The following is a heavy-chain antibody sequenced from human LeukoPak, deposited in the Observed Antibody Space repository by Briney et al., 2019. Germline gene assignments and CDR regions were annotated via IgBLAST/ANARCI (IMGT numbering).Heavy chain of an antibody. CDR1: GYTFTGYY. J-gene: IGHJ5*02. V-gene: IGHV1-2*02. D-gene: IGHD2-2*01. Sequence: ASVKVSCKASGYTFTGYYMHWVRQAPGQGLEWMGWINPNSGGTNYAQKLQGRVTMTTDTSTSTAYMELRSLRSDDTAVYYCARRIGGSKSYCSSTSCPYWFDPWGQGTLVTVSS. CDR3: ARRIGGSKSYCSSTSCPYWFDP. CDR2: INPNSGGT.